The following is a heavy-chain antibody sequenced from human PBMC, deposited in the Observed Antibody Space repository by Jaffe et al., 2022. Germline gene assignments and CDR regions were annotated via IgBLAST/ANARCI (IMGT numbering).Heavy chain of an antibody. CDR3: AKDYTYGFWSGDYFDY. V-gene: IGHV3-30*02. CDR1: GFTFSSYG. J-gene: IGHJ4*02. CDR2: IRYDGSNK. Sequence: QVQLVESGGGVVQPGGSLRLSCAASGFTFSSYGMHWVRQAPGKGLEWVAFIRYDGSNKYYADSVKGRFTISRDNSKNTLYLQMNSLRAEDTAVYYCAKDYTYGFWSGDYFDYWGQGTLVTVSS. D-gene: IGHD3-3*01.